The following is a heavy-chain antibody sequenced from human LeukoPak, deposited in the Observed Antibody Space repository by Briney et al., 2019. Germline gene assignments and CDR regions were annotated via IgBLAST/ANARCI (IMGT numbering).Heavy chain of an antibody. CDR3: ASECCSSTSCSFDY. CDR2: IYTSGST. V-gene: IGHV4-4*07. CDR1: GGSISSYY. Sequence: SETLSLTCTVSGGSISSYYWSWIRQPAGKGLEWIGRIYTSGSTNYNPSLKSRVTMSVDTSKNQFSLKLSSVTAADTAVYYCASECCSSTSCSFDYRGQGTLVTVSS. D-gene: IGHD2-2*01. J-gene: IGHJ4*02.